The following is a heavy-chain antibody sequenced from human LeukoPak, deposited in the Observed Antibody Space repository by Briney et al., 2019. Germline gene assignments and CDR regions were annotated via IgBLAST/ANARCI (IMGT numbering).Heavy chain of an antibody. CDR2: IFYSGST. J-gene: IGHJ3*01. D-gene: IGHD3-10*01. Sequence: PSETLSLTCTVSGGSISTSNYYWGWIRQPPGKGLEWIGNIFYSGSTYYSPSLKSRVTISLDTSRNQFSLKLNSVTAADTAVYYCAKSNGYGFVDNWGQGTMVTVSS. CDR1: GGSISTSNYY. CDR3: AKSNGYGFVDN. V-gene: IGHV4-39*07.